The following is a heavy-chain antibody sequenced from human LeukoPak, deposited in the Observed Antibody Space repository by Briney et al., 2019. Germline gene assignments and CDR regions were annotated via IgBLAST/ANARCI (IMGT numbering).Heavy chain of an antibody. J-gene: IGHJ4*02. V-gene: IGHV3-53*01. Sequence: GGSLRLSCAASGLTVSSNYMSWVRQAPGKGLEGVSFTKSGHDTYYADSVKGRFTISRDNSKNTVYLQMNSLRPEDTAVYYCARKGRDSSGFKRRRGPFDYWGQGTLVTVSS. D-gene: IGHD3-22*01. CDR1: GLTVSSNY. CDR2: TKSGHDT. CDR3: ARKGRDSSGFKRRRGPFDY.